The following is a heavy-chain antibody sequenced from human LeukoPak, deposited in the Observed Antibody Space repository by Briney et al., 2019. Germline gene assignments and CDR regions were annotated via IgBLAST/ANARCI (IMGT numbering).Heavy chain of an antibody. J-gene: IGHJ6*03. V-gene: IGHV3-23*01. D-gene: IGHD3-3*01. Sequence: GGSLRLSCAASGFAFSTYGMHWVRQAPGKGLEWVSAISGSGGSTYYADSVKGRFTISRDNSKNTLYLQMNSLRAEDTAVYYCATGSTIFGVVIMYYYYYMDVWGKGTTVTVSS. CDR1: GFAFSTYG. CDR2: ISGSGGST. CDR3: ATGSTIFGVVIMYYYYYMDV.